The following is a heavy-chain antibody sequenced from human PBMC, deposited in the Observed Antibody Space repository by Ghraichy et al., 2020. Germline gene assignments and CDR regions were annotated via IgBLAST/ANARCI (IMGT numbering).Heavy chain of an antibody. CDR1: GYSFTSYW. D-gene: IGHD6-13*01. CDR3: VRRGSSSRGLVYYYYYYMDV. Sequence: GESLNISCKGSGYSFTSYWIGWVRQMPGKGLEWMGIIYPGDSDTRYSPSFQGQVTISADKSISTAYLQWSSLKASDTAMYYCVRRGSSSRGLVYYYYYYMDVWGKGTTVTVSS. J-gene: IGHJ6*03. CDR2: IYPGDSDT. V-gene: IGHV5-51*01.